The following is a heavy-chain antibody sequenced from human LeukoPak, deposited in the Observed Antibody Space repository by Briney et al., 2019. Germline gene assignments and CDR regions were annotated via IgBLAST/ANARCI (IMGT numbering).Heavy chain of an antibody. CDR3: AKIRSSSWYQSYFDY. Sequence: GGSLRLSCAASGFIISSYAMSWVREAPGKGLEWVSAISGSGGSTYYADSVRGRFTISRDNSKNTLYLQMNSLRAEDTAVYHCAKIRSSSWYQSYFDYWGQGTLVTVSS. CDR1: GFIISSYA. V-gene: IGHV3-23*01. D-gene: IGHD6-13*01. CDR2: ISGSGGST. J-gene: IGHJ4*02.